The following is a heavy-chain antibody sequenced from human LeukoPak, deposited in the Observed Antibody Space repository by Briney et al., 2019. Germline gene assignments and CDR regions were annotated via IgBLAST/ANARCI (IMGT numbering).Heavy chain of an antibody. CDR3: AKDEGYNPSYFDY. V-gene: IGHV3-9*01. J-gene: IGHJ4*02. D-gene: IGHD5-24*01. CDR1: GFTFDDYA. CDR2: ISWNSGSI. Sequence: GRSLRLSCAASGFTFDDYAMHWVRQAPGKGLEWVSGISWNSGSIGYADSVKGRFTISRDNAKNSLYLQMNSLRAEDTALYYCAKDEGYNPSYFDYWGQGTLVTVSS.